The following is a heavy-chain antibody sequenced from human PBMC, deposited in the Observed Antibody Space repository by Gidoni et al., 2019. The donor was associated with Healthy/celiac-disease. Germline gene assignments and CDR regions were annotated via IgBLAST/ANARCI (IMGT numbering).Heavy chain of an antibody. CDR2: TYYSSKWYN. Sequence: QVQLQQSGPGLVKPSQTPSLTCAIAGDRVHSNRAAWNWIRQSPSRGLEWLGRTYYSSKWYNDYAVSVKSRITINLDTSKNQFSLQLNSVTPEDTAVYYCARERSGWSAEYFQHWGQGTLVTVSS. D-gene: IGHD6-19*01. CDR1: GDRVHSNRAA. V-gene: IGHV6-1*01. J-gene: IGHJ1*01. CDR3: ARERSGWSAEYFQH.